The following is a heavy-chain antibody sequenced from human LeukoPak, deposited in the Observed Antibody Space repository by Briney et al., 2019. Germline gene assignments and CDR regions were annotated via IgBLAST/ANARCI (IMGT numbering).Heavy chain of an antibody. CDR3: AKDRRGSRSSGYYMTQDY. D-gene: IGHD3-22*01. CDR1: GFTSSTFA. CDR2: ISGNAITT. V-gene: IGHV3-23*01. Sequence: GESLRLPCAASGFTSSTFAMTWLRQAPGKGLEWVSNISGNAITTYYVDSVKGRFTISRDNSKNTLYLQMNSLRLEDTAIYYCAKDRRGSRSSGYYMTQDYWGQGAQVTVSS. J-gene: IGHJ4*02.